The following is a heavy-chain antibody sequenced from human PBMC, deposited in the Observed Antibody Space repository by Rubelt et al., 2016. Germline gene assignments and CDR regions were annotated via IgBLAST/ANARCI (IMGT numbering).Heavy chain of an antibody. CDR1: GFTFSAYS. V-gene: IGHV3-21*01. CDR3: ARGGEFCSSTSCYEWDY. D-gene: IGHD2-2*01. J-gene: IGHJ4*02. CDR2: ISSSSSYI. Sequence: EVQLVESGGGLVQPGGSLRLSCVASGFTFSAYSMNWVRQAPGKGLEWASSISSSSSYIYYADSVKGRFTISRDNAKNSVSLQMNSLRAEDTAVYYCARGGEFCSSTSCYEWDYWGQGTLVTVSS.